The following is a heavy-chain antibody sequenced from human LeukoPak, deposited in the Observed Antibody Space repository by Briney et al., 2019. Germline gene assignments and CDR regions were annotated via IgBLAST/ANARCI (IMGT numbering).Heavy chain of an antibody. CDR3: ARDKQLNWFDP. J-gene: IGHJ5*02. CDR1: GGSISSSSYY. CDR2: IYYSGST. Sequence: SETLSLTCTVSGGSISSSSYYWGWIRQPPGKGLEWIGSIYYSGSTYYNPSLKSRVTISVDTSKNQFSLKLSSVTAADTAVYYCARDKQLNWFDPWGQGTLVTVSS. D-gene: IGHD5-18*01. V-gene: IGHV4-39*07.